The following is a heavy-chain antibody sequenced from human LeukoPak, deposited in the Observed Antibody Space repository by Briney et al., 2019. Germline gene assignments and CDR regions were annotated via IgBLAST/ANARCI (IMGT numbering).Heavy chain of an antibody. CDR1: VESFSVYY. V-gene: IGHV4-34*01. CDR2: INHSGST. Sequence: SDTLSLTCAVYVESFSVYYWSWIRQTPGKGLECIGEINHSGSTNYKPSLKSRATISVDTSKNQFSLKLSSVTGADAAVYYCARIYGRGAFDIWGQGTMVAVSS. J-gene: IGHJ3*02. D-gene: IGHD5-12*01. CDR3: ARIYGRGAFDI.